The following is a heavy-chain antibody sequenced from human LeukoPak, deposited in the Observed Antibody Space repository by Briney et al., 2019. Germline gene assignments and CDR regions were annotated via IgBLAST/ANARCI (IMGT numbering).Heavy chain of an antibody. CDR1: RFTFDDYA. V-gene: IGHV3-9*01. J-gene: IGHJ4*02. D-gene: IGHD3-10*01. CDR3: AKDVYGSGGLEVDY. CDR2: ISWNSGSI. Sequence: GGSLRLSCAAPRFTFDDYAKHWDRQAPGKGLEWVSTISWNSGSIDYADSVKGRFTISRDNAKNSLYLQMNSLRVEDTALYYCAKDVYGSGGLEVDYWGQGTLVTVFS.